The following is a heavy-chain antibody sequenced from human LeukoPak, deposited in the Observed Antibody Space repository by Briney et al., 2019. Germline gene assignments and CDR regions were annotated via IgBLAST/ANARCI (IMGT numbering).Heavy chain of an antibody. CDR2: INPNSGGT. CDR3: AREGDLPMDV. V-gene: IGHV1-2*06. J-gene: IGHJ6*03. CDR1: GYTFTNYY. Sequence: EASVTVSCKASGYTFTNYYMHWVRQAPGQGLEWMGRINPNSGGTNYAQKFEVRVTMTRDTPISTVYMELSRLTSDDTAVYYCAREGDLPMDVWGKGTTLTVSS. D-gene: IGHD3-3*01.